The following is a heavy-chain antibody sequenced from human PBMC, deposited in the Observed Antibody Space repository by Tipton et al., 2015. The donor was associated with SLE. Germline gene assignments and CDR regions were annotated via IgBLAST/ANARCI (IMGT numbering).Heavy chain of an antibody. V-gene: IGHV3-30*02. Sequence: GSLRLSCAASGFTFSSYGMHWVRQAPGKGLEWVAFIRYDGSNKYYADSVKGRFTISRDNSKNTLYLQMNSLRAEDTAVYYCAKDPIPYGDYVWYCDLWGRGTLVTVSS. J-gene: IGHJ2*01. D-gene: IGHD4-17*01. CDR1: GFTFSSYG. CDR3: AKDPIPYGDYVWYCDL. CDR2: IRYDGSNK.